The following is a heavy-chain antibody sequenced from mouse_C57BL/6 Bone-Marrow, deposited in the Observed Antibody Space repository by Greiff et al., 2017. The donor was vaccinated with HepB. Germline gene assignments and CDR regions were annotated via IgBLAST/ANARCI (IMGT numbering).Heavy chain of an antibody. CDR3: ARDYGSSYWYFDV. D-gene: IGHD1-1*01. Sequence: EVQLVESGGGLVKPGGSLKLSCAASGFTFSDYGMHWVRQAPKKGLEWVAYISSGSSTIYYADTVKGRITISRDYTKNPLFLQMTRLRSEDTAMYYCARDYGSSYWYFDVWGTGTTVTVSS. V-gene: IGHV5-17*01. J-gene: IGHJ1*03. CDR1: GFTFSDYG. CDR2: ISSGSSTI.